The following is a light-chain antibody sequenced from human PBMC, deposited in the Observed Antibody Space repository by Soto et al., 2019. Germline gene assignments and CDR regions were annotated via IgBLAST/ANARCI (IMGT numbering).Light chain of an antibody. Sequence: EIVMTQSPATLSVSPGDRATLSCRASRSVISSLAWYQQIPGPAPSLLIYDASTRATGIPARFGGSGSGTEFTLTIRSLQSEDFAVYYCQQYNNWPPLTFGGGTKVEL. CDR2: DAS. V-gene: IGKV3-15*01. CDR1: RSVISS. CDR3: QQYNNWPPLT. J-gene: IGKJ4*01.